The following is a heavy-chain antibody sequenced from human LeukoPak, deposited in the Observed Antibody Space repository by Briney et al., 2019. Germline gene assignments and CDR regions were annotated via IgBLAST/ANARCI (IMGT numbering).Heavy chain of an antibody. CDR1: GFTFDDYG. CDR3: ARGVGATHPSIYFDY. Sequence: GGSLRLSCAASGFTFDDYGMSWVRQAPGKGLEWVSGINWNGGSTGYADSVKGRFTISRDNAKNSLYLQMNSLRAEDTGLYYCARGVGATHPSIYFDYWGQGTLVTVSS. J-gene: IGHJ4*02. V-gene: IGHV3-20*04. D-gene: IGHD1-26*01. CDR2: INWNGGST.